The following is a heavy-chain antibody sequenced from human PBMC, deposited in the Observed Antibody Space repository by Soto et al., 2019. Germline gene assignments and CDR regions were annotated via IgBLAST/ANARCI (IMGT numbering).Heavy chain of an antibody. J-gene: IGHJ4*02. CDR3: ARANVTTETIVYFDY. CDR2: ISDYKGYP. V-gene: IGHV1-18*01. CDR1: GYSFTTYG. Sequence: QVQLVQSGPEVKKPGASVKVSCKASGYSFTTYGISWVRQAPGRGLEWMGWISDYKGYPLYEKRIQCRVSMNTDTSTGTAYIELSSLTSDDTAIYYCARANVTTETIVYFDYWGQGPLVTVCS. D-gene: IGHD1-1*01.